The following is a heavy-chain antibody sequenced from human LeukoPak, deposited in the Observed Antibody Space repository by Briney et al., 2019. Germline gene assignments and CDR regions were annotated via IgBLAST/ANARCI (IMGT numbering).Heavy chain of an antibody. Sequence: ASVKVSCKASGYTFTSYYMHWVRQAPGQGLEWMGIINPSGGSTSYAQKFQGRVTMTRDTSTSTVYMELSSLRSEDTAVYYCARAYYYDSSGSHYFDYWGQGTLVTVSS. D-gene: IGHD3-22*01. CDR1: GYTFTSYY. CDR3: ARAYYYDSSGSHYFDY. J-gene: IGHJ4*02. CDR2: INPSGGST. V-gene: IGHV1-46*01.